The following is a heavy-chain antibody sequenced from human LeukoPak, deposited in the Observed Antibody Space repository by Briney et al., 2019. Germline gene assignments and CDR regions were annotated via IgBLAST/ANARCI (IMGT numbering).Heavy chain of an antibody. V-gene: IGHV5-51*01. J-gene: IGHJ4*02. CDR3: ARQRYCSSTSCYPFDY. Sequence: ESLKISCKGSGYSFTSYWIGWVRQMPGKGLEWMGIIYPGDSDTRYCPSFQGQVTISADKSISTAYLQWSSLKASDTAMYYCARQRYCSSTSCYPFDYWGQGTLVTVSS. CDR2: IYPGDSDT. D-gene: IGHD2-2*01. CDR1: GYSFTSYW.